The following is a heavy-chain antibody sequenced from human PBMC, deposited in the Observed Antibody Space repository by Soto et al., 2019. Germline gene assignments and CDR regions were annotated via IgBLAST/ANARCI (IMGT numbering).Heavy chain of an antibody. CDR2: ISWNSGSI. V-gene: IGHV3-9*01. D-gene: IGHD6-19*01. Sequence: GGSLRLSCAASGFTFDDYAMHWVRQAPGKGLEWVSGISWNSGSIGYADSVKGRFTISRDNAKNSLYLQMNSLRAEDTALYYFAKTVAYSSGWCLCAFDIWGQGTMVTVSS. J-gene: IGHJ3*02. CDR3: AKTVAYSSGWCLCAFDI. CDR1: GFTFDDYA.